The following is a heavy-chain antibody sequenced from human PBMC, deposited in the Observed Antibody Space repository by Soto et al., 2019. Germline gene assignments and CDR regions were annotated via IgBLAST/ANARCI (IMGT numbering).Heavy chain of an antibody. CDR2: IRSKAYGGTT. CDR3: TRVVGDSSTPRYVY. CDR1: GFTFGDYA. D-gene: IGHD6-13*01. V-gene: IGHV3-49*03. J-gene: IGHJ4*02. Sequence: GGSLRLSCTASGFTFGDYAMSWFRQAPGKGLEWVGFIRSKAYGGTTEYAASVKGRFTISRDDSKSIAYLQMNSLKTEDTAVYYCTRVVGDSSTPRYVYWGQGTLVTVSS.